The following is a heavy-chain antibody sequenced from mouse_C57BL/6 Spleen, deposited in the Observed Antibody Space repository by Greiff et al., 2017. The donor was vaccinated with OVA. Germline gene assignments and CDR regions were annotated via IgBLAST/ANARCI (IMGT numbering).Heavy chain of an antibody. Sequence: VQGVESGPELVKPGASVKLSCTASGYTFTSYDINWVKQRPGQGLEWIGWIYPRDGSNKYTEKFTGKATLTVDTSSSTAYMELHSLTSEDSAVDFCARQLSLRGFDYWGQGTTLTVSS. CDR3: ARQLSLRGFDY. V-gene: IGHV1-85*01. J-gene: IGHJ2*01. D-gene: IGHD3-2*02. CDR2: IYPRDGSN. CDR1: GYTFTSYD.